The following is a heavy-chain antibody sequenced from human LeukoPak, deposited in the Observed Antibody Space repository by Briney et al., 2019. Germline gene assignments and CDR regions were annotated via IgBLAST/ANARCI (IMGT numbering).Heavy chain of an antibody. CDR3: ARGRNCGGPDY. D-gene: IGHD4-23*01. CDR1: GGSFSGYY. V-gene: IGHV4-34*01. J-gene: IGHJ4*02. CDR2: INHSGST. Sequence: SETLPLTCAVYGGSFSGYYWSWIRQPPGKGLEWIGEINHSGSTNYNPSLKSRVTISVDTSKNQFSLKLSSVTAADTAVYYCARGRNCGGPDYWGQGTPVTVSS.